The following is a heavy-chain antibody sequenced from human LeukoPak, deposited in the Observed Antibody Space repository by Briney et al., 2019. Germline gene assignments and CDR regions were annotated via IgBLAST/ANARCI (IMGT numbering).Heavy chain of an antibody. CDR3: ARGGLNKFDY. Sequence: PSETLSLTCTVSGGSISSYYWSWIRQPPGKGLEWIGFIFYSGTTNYNPSLKSRVTISVDTSKNQFSLKLSSVTAADTAVYYCARGGLNKFDYWGQGTLVTVSS. D-gene: IGHD3-22*01. J-gene: IGHJ4*02. CDR2: IFYSGTT. V-gene: IGHV4-59*01. CDR1: GGSISSYY.